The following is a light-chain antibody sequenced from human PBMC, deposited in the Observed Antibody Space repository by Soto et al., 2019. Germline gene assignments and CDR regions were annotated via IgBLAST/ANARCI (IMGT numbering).Light chain of an antibody. Sequence: QSVLTQPASVSGSPGQSITISCTGASSDVGAYYYVSSYQHYPGKAPKLMIYEVTNRPSGVSNRFSGSKSGNTASLTISGLQVKDDADYSCSSYTTCSTLWVFGNGTTATVL. V-gene: IGLV2-14*01. CDR3: SSYTTCSTLWV. CDR2: EVT. J-gene: IGLJ1*01. CDR1: SSDVGAYYY.